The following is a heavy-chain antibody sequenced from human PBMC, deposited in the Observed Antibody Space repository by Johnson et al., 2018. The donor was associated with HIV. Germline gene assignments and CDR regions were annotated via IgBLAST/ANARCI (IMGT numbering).Heavy chain of an antibody. J-gene: IGHJ3*02. D-gene: IGHD1-1*01. CDR3: ARGDGYRRAFDS. V-gene: IGHV3-48*03. CDR1: GFSFSSYG. CDR2: ISGSGNSI. Sequence: EMQLVESGVGVVQPGRSLRLSCGASGFSFSSYGMHWVRQAPGKGLEWVSYISGSGNSIYYADSVKGRFTISRDNAKNSLYLQMNSLRAEDTAVYYCARGDGYRRAFDSWGQGTMVTVSS.